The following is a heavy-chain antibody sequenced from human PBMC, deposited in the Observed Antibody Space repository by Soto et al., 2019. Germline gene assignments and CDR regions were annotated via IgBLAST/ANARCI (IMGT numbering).Heavy chain of an antibody. CDR2: IRSKANNYTT. CDR1: GFIFSNSA. V-gene: IGHV3-73*01. CDR3: AKSLDRGVVVAATDY. Sequence: GGSLRLSCAASGFIFSNSAIHWVRQASGKGLEWVGRIRSKANNYTTTYTASMKGRFTISRDDSKNTAYLQMTSLKSEDTAVYYCAKSLDRGVVVAATDYWGQGTLVTVSS. D-gene: IGHD2-15*01. J-gene: IGHJ4*02.